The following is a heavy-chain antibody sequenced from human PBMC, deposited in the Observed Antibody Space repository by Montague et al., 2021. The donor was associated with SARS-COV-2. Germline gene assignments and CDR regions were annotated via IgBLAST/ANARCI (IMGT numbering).Heavy chain of an antibody. D-gene: IGHD1-1*01. CDR2: INDGGST. CDR3: ARGAPGY. CDR1: GGSFSDYH. V-gene: IGHV4-34*01. Sequence: TLSLPYSFSGGSFSDYHWTWIRQSPGGGLEWIGQINDGGSTKYNPSLRSRVTISIDTSKNQFSLKLTSVTAADTAVYYCARGAPGYWGQGTLVTVSS. J-gene: IGHJ4*02.